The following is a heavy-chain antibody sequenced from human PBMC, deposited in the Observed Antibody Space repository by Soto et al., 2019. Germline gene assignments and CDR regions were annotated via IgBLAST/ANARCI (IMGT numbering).Heavy chain of an antibody. D-gene: IGHD4-17*01. J-gene: IGHJ1*01. CDR1: GGSISSGDYY. V-gene: IGHV4-30-4*01. Sequence: SETLSLTCTVSGGSISSGDYYWSWIRQPPGKGLEWIGYIYYSGSTYYNPSLKSRVTISVDTSKNQFSLKLSSVTAADTAVYYCAREDYGDYVYFQHWGQGTLVTVSS. CDR2: IYYSGST. CDR3: AREDYGDYVYFQH.